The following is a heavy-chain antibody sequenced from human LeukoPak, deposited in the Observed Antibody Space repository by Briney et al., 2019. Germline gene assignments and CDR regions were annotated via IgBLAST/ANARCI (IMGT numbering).Heavy chain of an antibody. J-gene: IGHJ4*02. CDR3: ARLLTVMYFDY. CDR1: GGSISTYY. Sequence: PSETLSLTCTVSGGSISTYYWSWIRQPPGKGLEWIGYIYYSGSTSYNPSLKSRVTISVDTSKNQFSLKLSPVTAADTAVYYCARLLTVMYFDYWGQGTLVTVSS. V-gene: IGHV4-59*08. D-gene: IGHD4-17*01. CDR2: IYYSGST.